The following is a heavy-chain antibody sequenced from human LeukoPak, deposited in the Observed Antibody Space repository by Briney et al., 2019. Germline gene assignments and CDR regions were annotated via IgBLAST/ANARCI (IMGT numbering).Heavy chain of an antibody. CDR1: GFTFSSYW. J-gene: IGHJ4*02. V-gene: IGHV3-23*01. D-gene: IGHD2-21*02. CDR3: AKGAPFCAGGDCYEVYDY. Sequence: SGGSLRLSCAASGFTFSSYWMSWVRQAPGKGLEWVSTITKTGDKTFYVDSVKGRFTVSSGKSKNMVYLQMNSLRVEDTGVYYCAKGAPFCAGGDCYEVYDYWGQGTLVTVSS. CDR2: ITKTGDKT.